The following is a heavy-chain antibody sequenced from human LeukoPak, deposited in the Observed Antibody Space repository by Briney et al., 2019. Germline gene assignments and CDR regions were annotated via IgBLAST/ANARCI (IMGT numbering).Heavy chain of an antibody. V-gene: IGHV4-61*08. J-gene: IGHJ5*02. Sequence: PSETLSLTCAVSGGSISSGGYSWSWIRQPPGKGLEWIGYIYYSGSTNYNPSLKSRVTISVDTSKNQFSLKLSSVTAADTAVYYCARGQDYGSGSNWFDPWGQGTLVTVSS. D-gene: IGHD3-10*01. CDR2: IYYSGST. CDR3: ARGQDYGSGSNWFDP. CDR1: GGSISSGGYS.